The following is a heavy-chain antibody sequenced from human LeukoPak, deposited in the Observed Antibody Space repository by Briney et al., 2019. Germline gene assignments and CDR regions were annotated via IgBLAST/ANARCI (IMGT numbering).Heavy chain of an antibody. D-gene: IGHD3-22*01. J-gene: IGHJ3*02. CDR2: IYYSGST. V-gene: IGHV4-39*01. CDR3: ARHGLYYYDSSGYYVPFDI. CDR1: GGSTSSSSYY. Sequence: PSETLSLTCTVSGGSTSSSSYYWGWIRQPPGKGLEWIGSIYYSGSTYYNPSLKSRVTISVDTSKNQFSLKLSSVTAADTAVYYCARHGLYYYDSSGYYVPFDIWGQGTMVTVSS.